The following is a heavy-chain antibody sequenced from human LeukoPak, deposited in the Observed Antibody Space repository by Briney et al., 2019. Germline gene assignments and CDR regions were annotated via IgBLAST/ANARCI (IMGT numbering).Heavy chain of an antibody. J-gene: IGHJ5*02. CDR1: GFSISSGYY. D-gene: IGHD5-24*01. CDR3: PKTIGYTNLANMWWFAP. Sequence: PSETLSLTCTVSGFSISSGYYWGWIRQPPGKGLEWIGSIYHGGRTYSNPSLKSRVTVSVDTSKNQFSLNLSSVTAADTAVYYCPKTIGYTNLANMWWFAPWGQGTLVTVSS. CDR2: IYHGGRT. V-gene: IGHV4-38-2*02.